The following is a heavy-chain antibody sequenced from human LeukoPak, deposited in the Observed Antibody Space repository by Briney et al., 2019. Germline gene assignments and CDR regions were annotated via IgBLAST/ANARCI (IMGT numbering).Heavy chain of an antibody. Sequence: ASVKVSRKVSGYTLTELSMHWVRLAPGKGLEWMGGFDPEDGETIYAQKFQGRVTMTEDTSTDTAYMELSSLRSEGTAVYYCATVDSYGGYYFDYWGQGTLVTVSS. D-gene: IGHD5-18*01. V-gene: IGHV1-24*01. J-gene: IGHJ4*02. CDR3: ATVDSYGGYYFDY. CDR1: GYTLTELS. CDR2: FDPEDGET.